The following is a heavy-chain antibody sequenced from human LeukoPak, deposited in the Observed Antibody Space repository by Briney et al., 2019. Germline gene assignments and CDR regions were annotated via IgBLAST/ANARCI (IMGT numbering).Heavy chain of an antibody. CDR1: GGSISSSSYY. CDR3: ARIGMEYNSYYYMDV. Sequence: SETLSLTCTVSGGSISSSSYYWGWIRQPPGKGLEWIGSIYYSGSTYYNPSLKSRVTISVDTSKNQFSLKLSSVTAADTAVYYCARIGMEYNSYYYMDVWGKGTTVTVSS. V-gene: IGHV4-39*07. D-gene: IGHD1-14*01. J-gene: IGHJ6*03. CDR2: IYYSGST.